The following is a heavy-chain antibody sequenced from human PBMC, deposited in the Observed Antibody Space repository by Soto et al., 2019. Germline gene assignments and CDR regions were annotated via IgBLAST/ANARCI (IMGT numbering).Heavy chain of an antibody. CDR2: IYHSGST. CDR3: ARDNVGPTAF. CDR1: GYSISSGYY. J-gene: IGHJ4*02. Sequence: ETLSLTCAVSGYSISSGYYWGWIRQPPGKGLEWIGSIYHSGSTYYNPSLKSRVTISVDTSKNQFSLKLSSVTAADTAVYYCARDNVGPTAFWGQGTLVTVSS. V-gene: IGHV4-38-2*02. D-gene: IGHD1-26*01.